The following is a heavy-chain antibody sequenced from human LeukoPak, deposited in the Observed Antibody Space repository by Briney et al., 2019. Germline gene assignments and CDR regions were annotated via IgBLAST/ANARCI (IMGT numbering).Heavy chain of an antibody. J-gene: IGHJ6*03. D-gene: IGHD6-6*01. Sequence: SVKVSCKASGGTFSSYAISWVRQAPGQGLEWMGGIIPIFGTANYAQKFQSRVTITADESTSTAYMELSSLRSEDTVVYYCARVAARSYYYYYYMDVWGKGTTVTVSS. CDR3: ARVAARSYYYYYYMDV. CDR2: IIPIFGTA. V-gene: IGHV1-69*01. CDR1: GGTFSSYA.